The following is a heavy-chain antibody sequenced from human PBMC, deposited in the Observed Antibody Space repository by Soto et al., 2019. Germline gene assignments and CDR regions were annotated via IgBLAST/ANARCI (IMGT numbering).Heavy chain of an antibody. CDR3: AKDTTGYGEFDY. Sequence: EVQLLESGGGVVQTGKSLRLSCAASGFTFASYAMDWVRQAPGKGLEWVSAISRSGGGTYYADSVKGRFTISRDNSKNTLYLQMNSLRAEDTAVYFCAKDTTGYGEFDYWGQGTLVTVSS. D-gene: IGHD3-9*01. CDR2: ISRSGGGT. J-gene: IGHJ4*02. CDR1: GFTFASYA. V-gene: IGHV3-23*01.